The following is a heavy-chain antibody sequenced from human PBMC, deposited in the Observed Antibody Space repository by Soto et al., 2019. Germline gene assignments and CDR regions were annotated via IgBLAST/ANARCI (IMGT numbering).Heavy chain of an antibody. J-gene: IGHJ6*02. Sequence: SGPTLVNPTQTLTLTCTFSGFSLSTSGMCVSWIRQPPGKALEWLALIDWDDDKYYSTSLKTRLTISKDTSKNQVVLTMTNMDPVDTATYYCARARVGAKYYYGMDVWGQGTTVTVSS. CDR2: IDWDDDK. V-gene: IGHV2-70*01. CDR1: GFSLSTSGMC. CDR3: ARARVGAKYYYGMDV. D-gene: IGHD1-26*01.